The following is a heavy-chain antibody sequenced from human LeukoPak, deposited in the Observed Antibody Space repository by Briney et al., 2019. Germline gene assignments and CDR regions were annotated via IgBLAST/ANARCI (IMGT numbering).Heavy chain of an antibody. V-gene: IGHV3-23*01. CDR3: AREENSGPDY. CDR1: GFTFTSYA. Sequence: GGSLRLSCAASGFTFTSYAMSWVRQAPGKGLEWVSANSGSGGSTYYADSVKGRFTISRDNSKNTLYLQMNSLRAEDTAVYYCAREENSGPDYWGQGTLVTVSS. D-gene: IGHD1-26*01. J-gene: IGHJ4*02. CDR2: NSGSGGST.